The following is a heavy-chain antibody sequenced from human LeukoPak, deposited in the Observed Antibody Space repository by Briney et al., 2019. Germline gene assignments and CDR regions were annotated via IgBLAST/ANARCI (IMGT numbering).Heavy chain of an antibody. CDR1: GYTFTGYY. D-gene: IGHD1-1*01. Sequence: GASVKVSCKASGYTFTGYYMHWVRQAPGQGLEWMGWINPNSGGTNYAQKFQGWVTMTRDTSISTAYMELSRLRSDDTAVYYCARGLLTRSSWFDPWGQGTLVTVSS. V-gene: IGHV1-2*04. CDR3: ARGLLTRSSWFDP. J-gene: IGHJ5*02. CDR2: INPNSGGT.